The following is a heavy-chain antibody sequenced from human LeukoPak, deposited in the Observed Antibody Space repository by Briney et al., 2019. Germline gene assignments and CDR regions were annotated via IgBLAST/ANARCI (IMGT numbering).Heavy chain of an antibody. CDR3: ATLAYGYSGYPVDY. D-gene: IGHD5-12*01. J-gene: IGHJ4*02. CDR1: GFTFSSYS. Sequence: GGSLRLSCAASGFTFSSYSMNWVCQAPGKGLEWVSSISSSSSYIYYADSVKGRFTISRDNAKNSLYLQMNSLRAEDTAVYYCATLAYGYSGYPVDYWGQGTLVTVTS. CDR2: ISSSSSYI. V-gene: IGHV3-21*01.